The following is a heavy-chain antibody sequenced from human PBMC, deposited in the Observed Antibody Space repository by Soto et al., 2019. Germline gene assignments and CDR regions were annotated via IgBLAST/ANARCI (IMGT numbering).Heavy chain of an antibody. CDR3: AKDKGRTAIDY. Sequence: QVQLVESGGGVVEPGRSLRLSCAASGLTFSAAGMHWVRQAPGKGLEWVAFIANDGRSESYADSVKGRFTISRDNSQNRLYLQMNGLRAVDTAVYYCAKDKGRTAIDYWGQGTLVSVSS. V-gene: IGHV3-30*18. J-gene: IGHJ4*02. CDR2: IANDGRSE. CDR1: GLTFSAAG.